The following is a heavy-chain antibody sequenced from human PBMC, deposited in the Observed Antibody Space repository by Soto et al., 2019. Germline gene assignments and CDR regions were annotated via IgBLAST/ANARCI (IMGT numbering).Heavy chain of an antibody. CDR2: IYWDDDK. CDR1: GGG. J-gene: IGHJ2*01. Sequence: GGGVGWIRQPPGKALEWLTLIYWDDDKRYSPSLKSRLTITKDTSKNQVVLTKTNMDPVDTATYYCAHNPGPRGYFVQEEDGIRACSTVSACLLNRSSDL. CDR3: AHNPGPRGYFVQEEDGIRACSTVSACLLNRSSDL. D-gene: IGHD3-9*01. V-gene: IGHV2-5*02.